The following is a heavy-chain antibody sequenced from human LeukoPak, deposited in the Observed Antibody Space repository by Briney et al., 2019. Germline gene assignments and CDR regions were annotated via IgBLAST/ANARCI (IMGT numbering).Heavy chain of an antibody. Sequence: GGSLRLSCAASGFTFDDYAMHWVRQAPGKGLEWVSLISWDGGSTYYADSVKGRFTISRDNSKNSLYLQMNSLRAEDTALYYCAKDEGSSGWTGYYFDYWGQGTLVTVSS. CDR1: GFTFDDYA. CDR3: AKDEGSSGWTGYYFDY. CDR2: ISWDGGST. J-gene: IGHJ4*02. V-gene: IGHV3-43D*03. D-gene: IGHD6-19*01.